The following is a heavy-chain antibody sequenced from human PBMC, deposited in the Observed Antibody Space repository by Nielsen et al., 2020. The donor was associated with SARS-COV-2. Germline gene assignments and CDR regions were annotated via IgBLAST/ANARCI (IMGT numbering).Heavy chain of an antibody. D-gene: IGHD3-10*01. Sequence: GGSLRLSCAASGFTFSSYSTHWVRQAPGKGLEWVAWGRRSRRRVYYADSVRGRFTISRDNAKNSLYLQMNSLRDEDTAVYYCARDQTNVLLWFGELLDHAFDIWGQGTMVTVSS. V-gene: IGHV3-48*02. CDR3: ARDQTNVLLWFGELLDHAFDI. CDR2: GRRSRRRV. J-gene: IGHJ3*02. CDR1: GFTFSSYS.